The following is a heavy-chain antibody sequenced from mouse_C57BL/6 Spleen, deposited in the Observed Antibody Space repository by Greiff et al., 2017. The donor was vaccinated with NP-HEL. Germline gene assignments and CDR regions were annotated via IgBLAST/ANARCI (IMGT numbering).Heavy chain of an antibody. CDR3: ARDANWDERYFDV. Sequence: EVQRVESGGDLVKPGGSLKLSCAASGFTFSSYGMSWVRQTPDKRLEWVATISSGGSYTYYPDSVKGRFTISRDNAKNTLYLQMSSLKSEDTAMYYCARDANWDERYFDVWGTGTTVTVSS. V-gene: IGHV5-6*01. D-gene: IGHD4-1*01. CDR2: ISSGGSYT. J-gene: IGHJ1*03. CDR1: GFTFSSYG.